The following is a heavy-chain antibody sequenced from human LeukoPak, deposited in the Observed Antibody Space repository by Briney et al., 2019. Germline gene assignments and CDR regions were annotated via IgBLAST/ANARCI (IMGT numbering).Heavy chain of an antibody. CDR2: ISGSASTT. Sequence: GGSLRLSCAASGFRFSSYEMNWVRQAPGKGLGWVSHISGSASTTYYADSVKGRFTISRDNAKNSLYLQMNSLRAEDTAIYYCARDASYHYGSGSYDDYWGQGTLVTVSS. V-gene: IGHV3-48*03. CDR3: ARDASYHYGSGSYDDY. D-gene: IGHD3-10*01. J-gene: IGHJ4*02. CDR1: GFRFSSYE.